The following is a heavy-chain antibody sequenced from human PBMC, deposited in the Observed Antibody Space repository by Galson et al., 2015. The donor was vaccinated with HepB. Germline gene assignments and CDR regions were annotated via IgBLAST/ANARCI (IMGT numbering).Heavy chain of an antibody. CDR2: ISAYNGNT. Sequence: SVKVSCKASGYTFTSYSISWVRQAPGQGLEWMGWISAYNGNTNYAQKLQGRVTMTTDTSTSTAYMELRSLRSDDTAVYYCARDRLRGSLPFDPWGQGTLVTVSS. CDR3: ARDRLRGSLPFDP. CDR1: GYTFTSYS. D-gene: IGHD2-21*02. J-gene: IGHJ5*02. V-gene: IGHV1-18*01.